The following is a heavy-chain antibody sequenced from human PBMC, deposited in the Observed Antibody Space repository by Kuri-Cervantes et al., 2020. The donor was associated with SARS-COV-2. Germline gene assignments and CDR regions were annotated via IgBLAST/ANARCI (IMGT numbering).Heavy chain of an antibody. D-gene: IGHD2-2*02. CDR3: ARDRCSVTNCYTGDAFDI. CDR1: GGSITDYD. J-gene: IGHJ3*02. Sequence: SETLSLTCTVSGGSITDYDWSWLRQSPGKGLEWIGYFYCSGRTNYNPSLEGRVTISVDTSKSQVSLRLTSVTAADTAVYFCARDRCSVTNCYTGDAFDIWGQGRMVTVSS. V-gene: IGHV4-59*01. CDR2: FYCSGRT.